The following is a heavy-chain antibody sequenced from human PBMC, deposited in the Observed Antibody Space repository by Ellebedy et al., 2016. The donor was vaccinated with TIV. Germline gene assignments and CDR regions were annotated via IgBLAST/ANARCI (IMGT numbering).Heavy chain of an antibody. D-gene: IGHD3-22*01. CDR2: IKSQTDGGTI. Sequence: GGSLRLXCAASGFTFPNAWMTWVRQAPGKGLEWVGRIKSQTDGGTIDYAAPVKGRFTISRDDSQNTLYLQMDSLTTEDTAIYYCTTDMFWGIVVVIDYWGQGTLVTVSS. J-gene: IGHJ4*02. CDR3: TTDMFWGIVVVIDY. V-gene: IGHV3-15*01. CDR1: GFTFPNAW.